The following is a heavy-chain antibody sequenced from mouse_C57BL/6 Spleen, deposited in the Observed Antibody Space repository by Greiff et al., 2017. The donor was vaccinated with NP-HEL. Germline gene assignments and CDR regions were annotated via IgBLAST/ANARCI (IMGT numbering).Heavy chain of an antibody. CDR1: GYTFTDYN. D-gene: IGHD2-2*01. CDR3: ARRGVTTQFAY. Sequence: VQLQQSGPELVKPGASVKIPCKASGYTFTDYNMDWVKQSHGKSLEWIGDINPNNGGTIYNQKFKGKATLTVDKSSSTAYMELRSLTSEDTAVYYCARRGVTTQFAYWGQGTLVTVSA. CDR2: INPNNGGT. J-gene: IGHJ3*01. V-gene: IGHV1-18*01.